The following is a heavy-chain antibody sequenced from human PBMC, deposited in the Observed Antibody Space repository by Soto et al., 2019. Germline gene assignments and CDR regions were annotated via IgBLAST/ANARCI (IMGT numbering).Heavy chain of an antibody. J-gene: IGHJ1*01. CDR1: GGSFSGYY. V-gene: IGHV4-34*01. CDR3: ARTTPSLVVPAAEYFQH. CDR2: INHGGST. D-gene: IGHD2-15*01. Sequence: SETLSLTCAVYGGSFSGYYWSWIRQPPGKGLEWIGEINHGGSTNYNPSLKSRVTISVDTSKNQFSLKLSSVTAADTSVYYCARTTPSLVVPAAEYFQHWGQGTLVTVSS.